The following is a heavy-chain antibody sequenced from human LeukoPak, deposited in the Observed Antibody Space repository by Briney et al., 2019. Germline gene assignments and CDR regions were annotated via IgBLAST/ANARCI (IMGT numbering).Heavy chain of an antibody. CDR3: ARAHDGDLWFGISDY. CDR1: GYTFTSYA. V-gene: IGHV1-3*01. J-gene: IGHJ4*02. D-gene: IGHD3-10*01. CDR2: INAGNGNT. Sequence: ASVKVSCKASGYTFTSYAMHWVRQAPGQRLEWMGWINAGNGNTKYSQKFQGRVTITRDTSASTAYMELSSLRSEDTAVYYCARAHDGDLWFGISDYWGQGTLVTASS.